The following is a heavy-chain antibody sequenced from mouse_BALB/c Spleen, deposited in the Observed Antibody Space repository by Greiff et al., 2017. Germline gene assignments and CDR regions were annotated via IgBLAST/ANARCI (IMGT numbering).Heavy chain of an antibody. D-gene: IGHD2-4*01. CDR3: ARTSYDYDAFAY. V-gene: IGHV1S29*02. J-gene: IGHJ3*01. CDR1: GYTFTDYN. Sequence: EVQLQQSGPELVKPGASVKISCKASGYTFTDYNMHWVKQSHGKSLEWIGYIYPYNGGTGYNQKFKSKATLTVDNSSSTAYMELRSLTSEDSAVYYCARTSYDYDAFAYWGQGTLVTVSA. CDR2: IYPYNGGT.